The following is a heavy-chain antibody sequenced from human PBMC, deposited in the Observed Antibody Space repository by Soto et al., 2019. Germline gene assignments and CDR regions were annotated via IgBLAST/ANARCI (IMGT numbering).Heavy chain of an antibody. CDR3: ARSYYYDSSGYYNWFDP. Sequence: GASVKVSCKASGYTFSSYAMHWVRQAPGQSLEWMRWINAGNGNTKYSQMFQGRVTITRDTSASTAYIELSSLRSEDTSVYYFARSYYYDSSGYYNWFDPWGQGTLVTVS. CDR1: GYTFSSYA. D-gene: IGHD3-22*01. CDR2: INAGNGNT. V-gene: IGHV1-3*01. J-gene: IGHJ5*02.